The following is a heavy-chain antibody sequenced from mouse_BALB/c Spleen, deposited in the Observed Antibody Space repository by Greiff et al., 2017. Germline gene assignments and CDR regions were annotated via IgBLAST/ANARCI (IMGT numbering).Heavy chain of an antibody. V-gene: IGHV1-54*01. J-gene: IGHJ4*01. CDR3: ARNDGYYEDYAMDY. D-gene: IGHD2-3*01. Sequence: QVQLKESGAELVRPGTSVKVSCKASGYAFTNYLIEWVKQRPGQGLEWIGVINPGSGGTNYNEKFKGKATLTADKSSSTAYMQLSSLTSDDSAVYFCARNDGYYEDYAMDYWGQGTSVTVSS. CDR2: INPGSGGT. CDR1: GYAFTNYL.